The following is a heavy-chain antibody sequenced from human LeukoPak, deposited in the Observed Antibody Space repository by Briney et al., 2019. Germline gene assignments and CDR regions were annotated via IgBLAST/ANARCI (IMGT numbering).Heavy chain of an antibody. CDR1: GFTFSNYG. D-gene: IGHD3-22*01. CDR3: ARVISGYYCDH. J-gene: IGHJ4*02. Sequence: AGGSLRLSCAASGFTFSNYGMHWVRQAPGKGLEWAAFISYDGSKKYYADSVKGRFTISRDNSKNTLYLQVNSLRTEDTAVYYCARVISGYYCDHWGQGTLVTVSS. CDR2: ISYDGSKK. V-gene: IGHV3-30*03.